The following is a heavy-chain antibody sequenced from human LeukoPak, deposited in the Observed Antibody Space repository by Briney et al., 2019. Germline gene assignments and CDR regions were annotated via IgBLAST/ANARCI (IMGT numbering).Heavy chain of an antibody. CDR2: INPSGGST. Sequence: ASVKVSCKASGYTFTSYAMHWVRQAPGQELEWMGIINPSGGSTSYAQKFQGRVTMTRDTSTSTVYMELSSLRSEDTAVYYCAREVSTRGIYFDYWGQGTLVTVSS. CDR3: AREVSTRGIYFDY. CDR1: GYTFTSYA. V-gene: IGHV1-46*01. J-gene: IGHJ4*02. D-gene: IGHD5/OR15-5a*01.